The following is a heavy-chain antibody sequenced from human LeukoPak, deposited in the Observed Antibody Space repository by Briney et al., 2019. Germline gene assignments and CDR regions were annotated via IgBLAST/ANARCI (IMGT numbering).Heavy chain of an antibody. Sequence: SVKVSCKSSGGTFSSYAISWVRQAPGQGLEWMGVIIPIFGTANYAQKFQGRVTITADESTSTDYMELGSLRSEDTAVYYWARTDAESGGAFDIWGQGTMVTVSS. CDR1: GGTFSSYA. D-gene: IGHD2-15*01. CDR3: ARTDAESGGAFDI. J-gene: IGHJ3*02. V-gene: IGHV1-69*13. CDR2: IIPIFGTA.